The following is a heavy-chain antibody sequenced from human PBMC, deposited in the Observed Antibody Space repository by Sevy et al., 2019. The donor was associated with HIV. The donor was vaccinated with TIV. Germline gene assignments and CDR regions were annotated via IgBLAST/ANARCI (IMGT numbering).Heavy chain of an antibody. V-gene: IGHV3-23*01. CDR3: AKKMGGGSGMAFLVDY. Sequence: GSLKLPCSASWITLNSFANGLVRQASGEGLDLISVIRGNGDYTNYADSVKGRFTLSRDNSKNTLFLQMNSLRAEDTAIFYCAKKMGGGSGMAFLVDYWGQGTLVTVSS. CDR1: WITLNSFA. CDR2: IRGNGDYT. J-gene: IGHJ4*02. D-gene: IGHD5-18*01.